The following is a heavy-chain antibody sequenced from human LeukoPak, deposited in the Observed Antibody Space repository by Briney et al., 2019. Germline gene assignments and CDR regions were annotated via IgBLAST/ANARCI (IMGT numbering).Heavy chain of an antibody. D-gene: IGHD3-10*01. CDR1: GGSISSIIYY. J-gene: IGHJ4*02. CDR2: IYYSGST. V-gene: IGHV4-39*01. CDR3: ARHSRSVDYGSGSYTWDY. Sequence: SETLSLTCTVSGGSISSIIYYWGWIRQPPRKGLEWIGTIYYSGSTYYNVLLKSRVTISVDTSRNQFSLKLSSVTAADTAVYYCARHSRSVDYGSGSYTWDYWGQGTLVTVSS.